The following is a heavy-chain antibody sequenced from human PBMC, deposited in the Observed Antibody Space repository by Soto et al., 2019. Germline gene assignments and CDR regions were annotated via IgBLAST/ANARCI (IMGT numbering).Heavy chain of an antibody. CDR2: IYYSGST. CDR1: GGSISSYY. V-gene: IGHV4-59*08. J-gene: IGHJ4*02. Sequence: SETLSLTCTVSGGSISSYYWSWIRQPPGKGLEWIGYIYYSGSTNYNPSLKSRVTISVDTSKNQFSLKLSSVTAADTAVYYCASRTVTDESRFDYRAQRTPVTVSS. D-gene: IGHD4-4*01. CDR3: ASRTVTDESRFDY.